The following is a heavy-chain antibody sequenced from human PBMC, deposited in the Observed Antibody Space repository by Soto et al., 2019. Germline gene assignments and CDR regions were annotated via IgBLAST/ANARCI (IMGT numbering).Heavy chain of an antibody. D-gene: IGHD3-22*01. Sequence: PSETLSLTCTVSGGSICSSSYYWGWIRQPPGKGLEWIGSIYYSGSTYYNPSLKSRVTISVDTSKNQCSLKLNSVTAADTAVYYCAGTFYYDNSGYPFWGQGTPVTASS. CDR1: GGSICSSSYY. CDR2: IYYSGST. J-gene: IGHJ4*02. CDR3: AGTFYYDNSGYPF. V-gene: IGHV4-39*01.